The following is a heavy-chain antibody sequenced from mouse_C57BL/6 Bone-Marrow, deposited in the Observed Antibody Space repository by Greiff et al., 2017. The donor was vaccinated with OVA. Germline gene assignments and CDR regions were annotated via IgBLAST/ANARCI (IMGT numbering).Heavy chain of an antibody. CDR2: IWTGGGP. V-gene: IGHV2-9-1*01. D-gene: IGHD1-1*01. CDR3: SRNSITGNYFDY. CDR1: GFSLTSYA. J-gene: IGHJ2*01. Sequence: VQLQQSGPGLVAPSQSLSITCTVSGFSLTSYAISWVRQPPGKGLEWLGVIWTGGGPNYNSALKSRLSISKDNSKSQVFLKMNSLQTDDTARYYCSRNSITGNYFDYWGQGTTLTVSS.